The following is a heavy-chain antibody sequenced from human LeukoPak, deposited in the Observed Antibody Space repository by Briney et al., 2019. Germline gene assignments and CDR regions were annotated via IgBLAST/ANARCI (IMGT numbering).Heavy chain of an antibody. J-gene: IGHJ4*02. V-gene: IGHV3-23*01. Sequence: PGGSLGLSCAASGFTFSNYAMTWVRQAPGKGLEWVSSISGSGSGTYYADSVKGRFTISRDNSKNTLYLQMKSLRAEDTGVYYCARNPDSSAVVVVSTGYWGQGTLVTVSS. CDR2: ISGSGSGT. CDR1: GFTFSNYA. D-gene: IGHD2-15*01. CDR3: ARNPDSSAVVVVSTGY.